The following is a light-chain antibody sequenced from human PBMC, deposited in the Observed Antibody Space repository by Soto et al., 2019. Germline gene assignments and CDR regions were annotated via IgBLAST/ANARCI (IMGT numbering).Light chain of an antibody. CDR3: NSYTSTFTWV. V-gene: IGLV2-14*01. Sequence: QSALTQPASVSGSPGQSITISCTGTSSDVGGHNFVSWFQQHPGKDPKLMIYEVTNRPSGASDRFSGSKSGNTASLTISGLQAEDEADYYCNSYTSTFTWVFGGGTKLTVL. CDR2: EVT. CDR1: SSDVGGHNF. J-gene: IGLJ2*01.